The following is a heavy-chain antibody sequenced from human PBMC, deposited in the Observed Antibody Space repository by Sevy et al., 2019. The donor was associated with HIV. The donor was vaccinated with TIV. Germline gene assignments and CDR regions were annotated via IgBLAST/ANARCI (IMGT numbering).Heavy chain of an antibody. Sequence: GGSLRLSCASSGFTFSSYSMNWVRQAPGRGLEWISYISSSSSAIYYADSVKGRFTISRDNAKNSLYLQMNSLRDEDTAVYYCAREQWQLNADEAFDIWGQGTMVTVS. CDR3: AREQWQLNADEAFDI. V-gene: IGHV3-48*02. CDR1: GFTFSSYS. J-gene: IGHJ3*02. D-gene: IGHD6-19*01. CDR2: ISSSSSAI.